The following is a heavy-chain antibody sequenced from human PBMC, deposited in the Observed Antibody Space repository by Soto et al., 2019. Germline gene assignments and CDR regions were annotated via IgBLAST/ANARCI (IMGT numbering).Heavy chain of an antibody. J-gene: IGHJ5*02. CDR1: GFTFSNYG. Sequence: QVQLVESGGGVVQPGRSLRLSCAASGFTFSNYGMHWVRQAPGKGLEWVAVISYDGSDKYYADSVKGRFTIYRDDSKNTLYLQMNSLRAEDTAVYYCAKTAGYDYVWGSSGLDPWGQGALVTVSS. V-gene: IGHV3-30*18. CDR3: AKTAGYDYVWGSSGLDP. D-gene: IGHD3-16*01. CDR2: ISYDGSDK.